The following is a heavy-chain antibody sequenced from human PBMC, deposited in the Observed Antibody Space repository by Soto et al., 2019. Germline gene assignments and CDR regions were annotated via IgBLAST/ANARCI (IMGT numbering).Heavy chain of an antibody. V-gene: IGHV1-58*01. CDR1: GFTFTSSA. CDR2: IVVGSGNT. Sequence: SVKVSCKASGFTFTSSAVQWVRQARGQRLEWIGWIVVGSGNTNYAQKFQERVTITRDMSTSTAYMELSSLRSEDTAVYYCAAAPTGYWYFDLWGRGTMVTVYS. J-gene: IGHJ2*01. D-gene: IGHD4-17*01. CDR3: AAAPTGYWYFDL.